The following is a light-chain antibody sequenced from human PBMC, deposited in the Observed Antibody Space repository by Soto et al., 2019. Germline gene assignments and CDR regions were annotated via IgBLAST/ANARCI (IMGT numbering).Light chain of an antibody. CDR2: DVS. CDR1: ISDVGGYQY. V-gene: IGLV2-14*03. J-gene: IGLJ2*01. Sequence: QSALTQPASVSGSPGKSITISCTGTISDVGGYQYVSWFQQHPGKAPKLMIYDVSDRPSWVSSRFSGSKSGNTASLTISGLQSEDEADYYCSSYTSDFTIIFGGVTKLTGL. CDR3: SSYTSDFTII.